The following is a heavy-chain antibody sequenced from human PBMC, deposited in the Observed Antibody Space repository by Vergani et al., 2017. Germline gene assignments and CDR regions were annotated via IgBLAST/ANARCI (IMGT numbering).Heavy chain of an antibody. Sequence: QVQLVESGGGVVQPGRSLRLPCAASGFTFNQYGMHWVRQAPGKGLEWVAVTWYDGNNKQYADSVKGRFTIYRDNSKITMLLQMNSVGDEDTSVYYCASDLRLLYNQFDPWWQGTLVIVSS. J-gene: IGHJ5*02. CDR1: GFTFNQYG. D-gene: IGHD1-14*01. CDR2: TWYDGNNK. CDR3: ASDLRLLYNQFDP. V-gene: IGHV3-33*01.